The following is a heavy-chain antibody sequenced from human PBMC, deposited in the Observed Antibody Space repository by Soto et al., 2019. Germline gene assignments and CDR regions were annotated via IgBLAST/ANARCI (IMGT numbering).Heavy chain of an antibody. CDR2: VFYSGNT. Sequence: QLQLQESGPGLVKPSETLSLTCSVSGGSITSSGYYWGWIRQPPGKGLEWIGSVFYSGNTYHNPSLKSRVITTVDTSKNQFSLKLSSVTAADTAVYYSARHYGAFDPWGQGTLVTVSS. D-gene: IGHD4-17*01. J-gene: IGHJ5*02. CDR3: ARHYGAFDP. V-gene: IGHV4-39*01. CDR1: GGSITSSGYY.